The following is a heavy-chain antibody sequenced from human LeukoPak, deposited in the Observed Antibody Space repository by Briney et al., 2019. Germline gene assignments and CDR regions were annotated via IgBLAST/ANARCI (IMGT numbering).Heavy chain of an antibody. J-gene: IGHJ4*02. CDR3: ARRQGCSSTSCPPDS. V-gene: IGHV5-51*01. CDR1: GCSFTTYW. Sequence: GGSLQISCRGSGCSFTTYWIGWGRQLPGKGLEGMGIIYPGDSDTRYSPSFQGQVTMSADKSINTAYLQWSSLKASDTAMYYCARRQGCSSTSCPPDSWGQGTLVTVSS. CDR2: IYPGDSDT. D-gene: IGHD2-2*01.